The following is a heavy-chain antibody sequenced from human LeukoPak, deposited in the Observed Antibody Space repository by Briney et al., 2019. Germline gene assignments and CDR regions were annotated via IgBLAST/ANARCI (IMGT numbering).Heavy chain of an antibody. Sequence: ASVKVSCKASGYTFTGYYMHWVRQAPGQGLEWMGWINPNSGGTNYAQKFQGRVTMTRDTSISTAYMELSRLRSDDTAVYYCAREIQTSGYYPYAFGIWGQGTMVTVSS. D-gene: IGHD3-22*01. J-gene: IGHJ3*02. CDR3: AREIQTSGYYPYAFGI. CDR1: GYTFTGYY. V-gene: IGHV1-2*02. CDR2: INPNSGGT.